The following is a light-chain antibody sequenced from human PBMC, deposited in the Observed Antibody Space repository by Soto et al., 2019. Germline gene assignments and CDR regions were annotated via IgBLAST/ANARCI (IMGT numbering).Light chain of an antibody. J-gene: IGKJ2*01. CDR3: QQYGSSPRT. Sequence: EIVLTQSPGSLSLSPGESAALSCRASQSVRDDYFAWYQQRPGQAPGLLISFASRRAAGIPDRFSGSGSGTDFTLTISRVEPEDLAVYFCQQYGSSPRTFGQGTKLEIK. CDR2: FAS. CDR1: QSVRDDY. V-gene: IGKV3-20*01.